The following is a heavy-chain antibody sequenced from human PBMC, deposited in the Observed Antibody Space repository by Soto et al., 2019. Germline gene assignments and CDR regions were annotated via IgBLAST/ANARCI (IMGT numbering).Heavy chain of an antibody. D-gene: IGHD3-10*01. J-gene: IGHJ6*02. CDR2: IIPIFGTA. CDR1: GGTFSSYA. V-gene: IGHV1-69*13. Sequence: ASVKVSCKASGGTFSSYAISWVRQAPGQGLEWMGGIIPIFGTANYAQKFKGRVTITADESTSTAYMELSSLRSEDTAVYYCARGRKGNYGSGSYPPPYYYYGMDVWGQGTTVTVSS. CDR3: ARGRKGNYGSGSYPPPYYYYGMDV.